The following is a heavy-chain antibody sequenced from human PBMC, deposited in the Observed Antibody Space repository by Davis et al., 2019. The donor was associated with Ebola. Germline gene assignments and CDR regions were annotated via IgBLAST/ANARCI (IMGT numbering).Heavy chain of an antibody. J-gene: IGHJ6*02. CDR1: GFSFSSYG. Sequence: PGGSLRLSCAATGFSFSSYGMHWVRQAPGKGLAWVTVISYDGIYKYYADSVKGRFTISRDNSKNTVYLQMSSLRPDDSAVYFCARGPTTHMSHHYGMDVWGQGTTVIVSS. CDR2: ISYDGIYK. CDR3: ARGPTTHMSHHYGMDV. V-gene: IGHV3-30*03. D-gene: IGHD1-14*01.